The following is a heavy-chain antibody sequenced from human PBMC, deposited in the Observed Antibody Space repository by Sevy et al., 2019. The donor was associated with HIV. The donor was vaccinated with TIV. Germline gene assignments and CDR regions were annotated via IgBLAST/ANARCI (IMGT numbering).Heavy chain of an antibody. CDR2: ISHRGST. D-gene: IGHD1-1*01. CDR1: GGSSSGYY. CDR3: ARGGIMATTEYGMDV. J-gene: IGHJ6*02. V-gene: IGHV4-34*01. Sequence: SETLSLTCAVSGGSSSGYYWAWIRQSPGKGLEWIGEISHRGSTKYNPWLKSRVSISVDTSKDQISLRLTSLTAADTAVYYCARGGIMATTEYGMDVWGQGTTVTVSS.